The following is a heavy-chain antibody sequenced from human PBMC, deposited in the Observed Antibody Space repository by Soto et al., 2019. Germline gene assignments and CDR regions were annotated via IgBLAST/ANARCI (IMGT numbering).Heavy chain of an antibody. CDR1: GFTFSSYA. CDR2: ISGSGGST. V-gene: IGHV3-23*01. CDR3: AKALGYCSSTSCYTRGGPWLVNDY. J-gene: IGHJ4*02. Sequence: EVQLLESGGGLVQPGGSLRLSCAVSGFTFSSYAMSWVRQAPGKGLEWVSAISGSGGSTYYADSVKGRFTISRDNSKNTLYLQMNSLRAEDTAVYYCAKALGYCSSTSCYTRGGPWLVNDYWGQGTLVTVSS. D-gene: IGHD2-2*02.